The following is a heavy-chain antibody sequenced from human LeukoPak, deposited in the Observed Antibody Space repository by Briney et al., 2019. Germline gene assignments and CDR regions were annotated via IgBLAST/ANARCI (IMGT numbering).Heavy chain of an antibody. CDR1: GXSISPYY. CDR2: VYYSGAT. J-gene: IGHJ5*02. Sequence: SETLSLTCSVSGXSISPYYRSGIPNPPGEGLECIGYVYYSGATNYNPSLQSRVTISVATSKNQFSLKLITVTAADTALYYCARSVAPDYYDSSAYYSELKFNWIDPWGQGSLVTVSS. V-gene: IGHV4-59*01. D-gene: IGHD3-22*01. CDR3: ARSVAPDYYDSSAYYSELKFNWIDP.